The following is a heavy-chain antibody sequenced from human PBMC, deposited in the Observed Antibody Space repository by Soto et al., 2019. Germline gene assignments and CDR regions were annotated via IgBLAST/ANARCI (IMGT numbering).Heavy chain of an antibody. D-gene: IGHD6-13*01. CDR3: ARDEGYSSSWYVSYYGMDV. Sequence: PGGSLRLSCAASGFTFSSYAMSWVRQAPGKGLECVSTISGSGGSTYYADSVKGRFTISRDNSKNTLYLQMNSLRAEDTAVYYCARDEGYSSSWYVSYYGMDVWGQGTTVTVSS. CDR2: ISGSGGST. V-gene: IGHV3-23*01. J-gene: IGHJ6*02. CDR1: GFTFSSYA.